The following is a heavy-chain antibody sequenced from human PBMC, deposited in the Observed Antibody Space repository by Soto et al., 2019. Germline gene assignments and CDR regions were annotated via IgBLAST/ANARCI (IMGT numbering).Heavy chain of an antibody. J-gene: IGHJ6*03. CDR2: VSWNSGTV. CDR3: AMGFCSSAKCYTYSYMDV. D-gene: IGHD2-2*01. Sequence: EVQLVESGGTLVQPGRSLRLSCAASGFSFDEYAMHWVRQVPGKGLEWVSGVSWNSGTVGYGDSVKGRFTISRDNDKNSLYLQMNSLRAEDTAMYYCAMGFCSSAKCYTYSYMDVWGKGTAVTVSS. V-gene: IGHV3-9*01. CDR1: GFSFDEYA.